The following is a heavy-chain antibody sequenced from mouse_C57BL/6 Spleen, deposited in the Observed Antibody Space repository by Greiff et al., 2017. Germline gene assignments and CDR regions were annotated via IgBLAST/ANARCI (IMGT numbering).Heavy chain of an antibody. CDR3: ASGWAHYYAMDY. D-gene: IGHD1-2*01. Sequence: QVQLQQSGPELVKPGASVKISCKASGYSFTSYYIHWVKQRPGQGLEWIGWVYPGSGNTKYNEKFKGKATLTADTSSSTAYMQLSSLTSEDSAVYYCASGWAHYYAMDYWGQGTSVTVSS. V-gene: IGHV1-66*01. CDR1: GYSFTSYY. J-gene: IGHJ4*01. CDR2: VYPGSGNT.